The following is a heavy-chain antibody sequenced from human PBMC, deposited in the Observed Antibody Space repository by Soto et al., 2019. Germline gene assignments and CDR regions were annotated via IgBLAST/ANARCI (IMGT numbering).Heavy chain of an antibody. CDR1: GFTFSSYG. D-gene: IGHD1-7*01. CDR3: AKDRRAGGNYGFYSDF. CDR2: SSATGSGR. V-gene: IGHV3-23*01. Sequence: EVQLLESGGGLVQPGGSLKLSCEASGFTFSSYGMTWVRQAPGKGLEWVSFSSATGSGRYYADSVKGRFTISRDNSKNTLYLQMSSLRADDTAVYYCAKDRRAGGNYGFYSDFWGQGALVIVSS. J-gene: IGHJ4*02.